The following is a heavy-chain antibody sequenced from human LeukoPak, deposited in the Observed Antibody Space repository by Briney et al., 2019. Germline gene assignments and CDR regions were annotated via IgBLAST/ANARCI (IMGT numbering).Heavy chain of an antibody. CDR2: ISAYNGNT. CDR3: ARDRASSGSYYPTGDY. D-gene: IGHD3-10*01. CDR1: GYTFTSYG. Sequence: ASVKVSCKASGYTFTSYGISWVRQAPGQGLEWMGWISAYNGNTNYAQKLQGRVTMTTATSTSTAYMELRSLRSDDTAVYYCARDRASSGSYYPTGDYWGQGTLVTVSS. V-gene: IGHV1-18*01. J-gene: IGHJ4*02.